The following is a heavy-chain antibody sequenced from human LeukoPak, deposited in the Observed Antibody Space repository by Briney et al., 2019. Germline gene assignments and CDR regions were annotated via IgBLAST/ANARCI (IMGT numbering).Heavy chain of an antibody. CDR2: INWNGGST. Sequence: GGSLRLSCAASGFTFSAFNMNWVRRTPGKGLEWVSGINWNGGSTGYADSVKGRFTISRDNAKNSLYLQMNSLRAEDTALYYCARLGRVGTFDYWGQGTLVTVSS. D-gene: IGHD1-26*01. V-gene: IGHV3-20*04. CDR1: GFTFSAFN. J-gene: IGHJ4*02. CDR3: ARLGRVGTFDY.